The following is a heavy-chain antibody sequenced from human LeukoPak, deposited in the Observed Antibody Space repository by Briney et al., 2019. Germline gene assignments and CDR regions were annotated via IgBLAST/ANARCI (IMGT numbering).Heavy chain of an antibody. V-gene: IGHV4-61*01. CDR3: ARDGIKSGHYDFWSGYYYYYYMDV. D-gene: IGHD3-3*01. J-gene: IGHJ6*03. Sequence: SETLSLTCTVSGGSISSGSYYWTWIRQPPGKGLEWIGYIYYSGSTNYNPSLKSRVTISVDTSKNQFSLKLSSVTAADTAVYYCARDGIKSGHYDFWSGYYYYYYMDVWGKGTTVTVSS. CDR2: IYYSGST. CDR1: GGSISSGSYY.